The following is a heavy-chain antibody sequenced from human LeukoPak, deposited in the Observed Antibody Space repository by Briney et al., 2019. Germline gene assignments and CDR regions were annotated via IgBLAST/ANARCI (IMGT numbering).Heavy chain of an antibody. V-gene: IGHV4-39*01. CDR2: MYYSVST. CDR1: GDFITGSTYY. D-gene: IGHD3-22*01. Sequence: SETLSLTCTVSGDFITGSTYYWGWIRQPPGKGLEWIGSMYYSVSTYSNPSLRSRVTMSADTSKNQFSLNLKSVTAANTAVYYCARQYYDSTGYYYFDYWGQGTLGTVSS. CDR3: ARQYYDSTGYYYFDY. J-gene: IGHJ4*02.